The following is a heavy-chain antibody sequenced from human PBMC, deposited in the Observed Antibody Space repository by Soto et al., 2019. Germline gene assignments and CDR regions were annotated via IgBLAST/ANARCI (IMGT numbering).Heavy chain of an antibody. D-gene: IGHD1-26*01. CDR2: IIPIFGTA. CDR3: AREGYGVGATAEAYYFDY. CDR1: GGTFSSYE. V-gene: IGHV1-69*13. J-gene: IGHJ4*02. Sequence: ASVKVSCKASGGTFSSYEISWVRQAPGQGLEWMGGIIPIFGTANYAQKFQGRVTITADESTSTAYMELSSLRSEDTAVYYCAREGYGVGATAEAYYFDYWGQGTLVTVS.